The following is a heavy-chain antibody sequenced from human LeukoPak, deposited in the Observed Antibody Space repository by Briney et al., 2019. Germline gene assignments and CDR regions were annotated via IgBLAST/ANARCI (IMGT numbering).Heavy chain of an antibody. J-gene: IGHJ6*03. CDR3: ARCIAAAATYYYYYMDV. Sequence: SVKVSCKASGYTFTSYDINWVRQAPGQGLEWMGGIIPIFGTANYAQKFQGRVTITADESTSTAYMELSSLRSEDTAVYYCARCIAAAATYYYYYMDVWGKGTTVTVSS. CDR1: GYTFTSYD. V-gene: IGHV1-69*13. D-gene: IGHD6-13*01. CDR2: IIPIFGTA.